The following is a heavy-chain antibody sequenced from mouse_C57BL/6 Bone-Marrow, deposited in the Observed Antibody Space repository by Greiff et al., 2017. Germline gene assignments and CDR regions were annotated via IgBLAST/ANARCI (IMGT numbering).Heavy chain of an antibody. CDR2: ISSGSSTI. J-gene: IGHJ4*01. CDR1: GFTFSDYG. Sequence: EVQVVESGGGLVKPGGSLKLSCAASGFTFSDYGMHWVRQAPEKGLEWVAYISSGSSTIYYADTVKGRFTISRDNAKNTLFLQMTSLRSEDTAMYYCARPHYYGSSYYYYAMDYWGQGTSVTVSS. CDR3: ARPHYYGSSYYYYAMDY. V-gene: IGHV5-17*01. D-gene: IGHD1-1*01.